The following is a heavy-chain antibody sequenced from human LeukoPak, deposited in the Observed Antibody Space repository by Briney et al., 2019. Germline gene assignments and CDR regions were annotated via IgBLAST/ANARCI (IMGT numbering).Heavy chain of an antibody. D-gene: IGHD2-15*01. J-gene: IGHJ6*02. CDR1: GFTFSSYW. V-gene: IGHV3-7*02. Sequence: HPGGSLRLSCAASGFTFSSYWMTWVRQAPGRGLEWVANIKRDGSEKNYVDSVKGRFTISRDNGKNSLYLQMNSLRVEDTAVYYCARVKDTSYGMDVWGQGTTLTVSS. CDR3: ARVKDTSYGMDV. CDR2: IKRDGSEK.